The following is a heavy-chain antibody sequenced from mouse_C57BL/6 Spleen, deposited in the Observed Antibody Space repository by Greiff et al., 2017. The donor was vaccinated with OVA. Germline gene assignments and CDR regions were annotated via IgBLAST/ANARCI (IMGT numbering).Heavy chain of an antibody. D-gene: IGHD2-3*01. J-gene: IGHJ4*01. V-gene: IGHV5-9*01. Sequence: DVKLVESGGGLVKPGGSLKLSCAASGFTFSSYTMSWVRQTPEKRLEWVATISGGGGNTYYPDSVKGRFTISRDNAKNTLYLQMSSLRSEDTALYYCARRWLLLAMDYWGQGTSVTVSS. CDR1: GFTFSSYT. CDR2: ISGGGGNT. CDR3: ARRWLLLAMDY.